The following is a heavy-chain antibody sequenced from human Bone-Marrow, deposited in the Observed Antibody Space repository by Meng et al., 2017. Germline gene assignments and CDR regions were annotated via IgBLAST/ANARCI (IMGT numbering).Heavy chain of an antibody. D-gene: IGHD6-13*01. CDR2: ITNSGSTI. V-gene: IGHV3-11*01. CDR3: ARAHYGSTWGRIDY. CDR1: GFTFSDYY. Sequence: QVQLVVAGGGLVKPGGSLRLSCAASGFTFSDYYMTWIRQAPGKGLEWVSYITNSGSTIYYADSVKGRFTISRDNAKNSLYLQMNSLRDEDTAVYYCARAHYGSTWGRIDYWGQGTLVTVSS. J-gene: IGHJ4*02.